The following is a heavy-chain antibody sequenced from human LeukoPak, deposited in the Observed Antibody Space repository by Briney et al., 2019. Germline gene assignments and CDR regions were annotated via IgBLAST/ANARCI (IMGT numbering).Heavy chain of an antibody. CDR1: GYTFTGYL. Sequence: ASVKVSCKVSGYTFTGYLMHWVRQPPGQGLEWMGWNNPNSGGTNYAQKFKGWVTMTRDTSISTAYMELSRLRSDDTAVYYCAREDSSGSKDAFDIWGQGTMVTVSS. V-gene: IGHV1-2*04. CDR3: AREDSSGSKDAFDI. J-gene: IGHJ3*02. CDR2: NNPNSGGT. D-gene: IGHD3-22*01.